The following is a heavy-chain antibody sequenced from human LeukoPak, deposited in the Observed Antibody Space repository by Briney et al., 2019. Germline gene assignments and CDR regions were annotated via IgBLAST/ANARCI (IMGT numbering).Heavy chain of an antibody. J-gene: IGHJ4*02. Sequence: SETLSLTCTVSGGSISSSSYSWGWIRQPPGKGLEWIGSIYYSGSTYYNPSLKSRVTISVDTSKNQFSLKLSSVTAADTAVYYCARHPSIAATDYWGQGTLVTVSS. D-gene: IGHD6-6*01. V-gene: IGHV4-39*01. CDR2: IYYSGST. CDR1: GGSISSSSYS. CDR3: ARHPSIAATDY.